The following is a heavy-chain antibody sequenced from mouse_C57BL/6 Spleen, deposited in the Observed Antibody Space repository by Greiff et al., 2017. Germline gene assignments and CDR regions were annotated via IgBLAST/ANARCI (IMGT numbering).Heavy chain of an antibody. V-gene: IGHV1-64*01. CDR1: GYTFTSYW. D-gene: IGHD1-1*01. CDR3: ARSPSTVVATRYYFDG. Sequence: QVQLQQPGAELVKPGASVKLSCKASGYTFTSYWMHWVKQRPGQGLEWIGMIHPNSGSTNYNEKFKSKATLTADKSSSTAYMHLSSLTSEDSAVYYGARSPSTVVATRYYFDGWGQGTTLTVSS. CDR2: IHPNSGST. J-gene: IGHJ2*01.